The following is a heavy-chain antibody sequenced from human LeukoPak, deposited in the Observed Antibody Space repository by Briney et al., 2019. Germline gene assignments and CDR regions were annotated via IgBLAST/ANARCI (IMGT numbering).Heavy chain of an antibody. Sequence: GGSLRLSCAASGFTFSSYWMNWARQAPGKGLEWVASINHNGNVNYYVDSVKGRFTISRDNAKNSLYLQMSNLRAEDTAVYFCAREAIVVAGYFDYWGQGTLVTVSS. CDR2: INHNGNVN. V-gene: IGHV3-7*03. CDR3: AREAIVVAGYFDY. D-gene: IGHD6-19*01. J-gene: IGHJ4*02. CDR1: GFTFSSYW.